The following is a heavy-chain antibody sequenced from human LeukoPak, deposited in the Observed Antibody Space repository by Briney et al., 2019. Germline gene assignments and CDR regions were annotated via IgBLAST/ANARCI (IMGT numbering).Heavy chain of an antibody. Sequence: ASVKVSCKASGGTFSSYAISWVRQAPGQGLEWMGRIIPILGIANYAQKFQGRVTITADKSTSTAYMELSSLRSEDTAVYYCARFAASGGWLSWGQGTLVTVSS. CDR2: IIPILGIA. CDR1: GGTFSSYA. V-gene: IGHV1-69*04. CDR3: ARFAASGGWLS. J-gene: IGHJ5*02. D-gene: IGHD6-19*01.